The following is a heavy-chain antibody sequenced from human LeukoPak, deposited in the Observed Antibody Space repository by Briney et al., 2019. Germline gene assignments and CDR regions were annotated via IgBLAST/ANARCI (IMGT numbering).Heavy chain of an antibody. CDR1: GFVSKNYA. CDR2: ISATGVNT. D-gene: IGHD5-18*01. CDR3: ARQPAGYSYGAGAFDI. V-gene: IGHV3-23*01. J-gene: IGHJ3*02. Sequence: GGSLRLSCTTSGFVSKNYAMSWVRRAPGKGLEWVSIISATGVNTYYADSVKGRFTISRDNSKNTLYLQMNSLRAEDTAVYYCARQPAGYSYGAGAFDIWGQGTMVTVSS.